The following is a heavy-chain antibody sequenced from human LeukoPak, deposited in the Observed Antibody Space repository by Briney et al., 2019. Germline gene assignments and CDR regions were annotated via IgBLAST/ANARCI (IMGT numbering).Heavy chain of an antibody. CDR3: ARGQAVARFDY. CDR1: GFPFSSYN. CDR2: ISGSRGST. V-gene: IGHV3-23*01. Sequence: GGSLRLSCAASGFPFSSYNMNWVRQAPGKGLEWVSAISGSRGSTYYADSVKGRFTISRDNSKNTLYLQMNSLRADDTAVYYCARGQAVARFDYWGQGTLVTVSS. J-gene: IGHJ4*02. D-gene: IGHD6-19*01.